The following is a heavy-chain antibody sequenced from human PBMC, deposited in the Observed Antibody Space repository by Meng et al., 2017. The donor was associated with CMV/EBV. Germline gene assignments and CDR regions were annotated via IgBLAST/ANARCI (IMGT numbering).Heavy chain of an antibody. Sequence: ASVKVSCKASGGTFSSYAISWVRQAPGQGFEWMGWINPNSGGTNYAQKFQGRVTMTRDTSISTAYMELSRLRSDDTAVYYCARDYTDTYGMDVWGQGTTVTVSS. J-gene: IGHJ6*02. CDR2: INPNSGGT. CDR1: GGTFSSYA. V-gene: IGHV1-2*02. CDR3: ARDYTDTYGMDV. D-gene: IGHD2-2*02.